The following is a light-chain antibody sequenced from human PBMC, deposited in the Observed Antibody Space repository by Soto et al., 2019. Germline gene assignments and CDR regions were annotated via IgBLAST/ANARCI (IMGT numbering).Light chain of an antibody. V-gene: IGLV2-14*01. Sequence: QSALTQPASVSGSPGQSITISCTGTSSDVGGYNYVSWYQQHPGKAPKLMIYEVSNRPSGVSNRFSGSKSGNTASLTISGLQAEDEADYSCSSYTSISTHVVFGGGTKSTVL. J-gene: IGLJ2*01. CDR3: SSYTSISTHVV. CDR2: EVS. CDR1: SSDVGGYNY.